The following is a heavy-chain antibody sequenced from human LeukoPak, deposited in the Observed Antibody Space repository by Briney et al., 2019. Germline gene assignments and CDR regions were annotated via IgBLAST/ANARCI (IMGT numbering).Heavy chain of an antibody. Sequence: EASVEVSCKASGYTFTSYGISWVRQAPGQGLEWMGWISAYNGNTNYAQKLQGRVTMTTDTSTSTAYMELRSLRSDDTAVYYCARDVIVATIRTVDSWGQGTLVTVPS. V-gene: IGHV1-18*01. CDR2: ISAYNGNT. D-gene: IGHD5-12*01. J-gene: IGHJ4*02. CDR1: GYTFTSYG. CDR3: ARDVIVATIRTVDS.